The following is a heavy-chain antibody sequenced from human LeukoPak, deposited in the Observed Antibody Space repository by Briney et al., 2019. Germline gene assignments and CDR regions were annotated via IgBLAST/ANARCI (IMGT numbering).Heavy chain of an antibody. D-gene: IGHD3-3*01. CDR3: ARDRPDDEDTVLRFFEWLLHEETFDY. Sequence: GASVKVSCKASGHTFTSYYMHWVRQAPGQGLEWMGIINPSGGSTGYAQKLQGRVTMTTDTSTSTAYMELRSLRSDDTAVYYCARDRPDDEDTVLRFFEWLLHEETFDYWGQGTLVTVSS. J-gene: IGHJ4*02. V-gene: IGHV1-46*01. CDR1: GHTFTSYY. CDR2: INPSGGST.